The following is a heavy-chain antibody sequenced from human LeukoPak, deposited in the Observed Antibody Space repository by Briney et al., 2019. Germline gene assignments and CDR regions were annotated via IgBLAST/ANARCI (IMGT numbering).Heavy chain of an antibody. CDR2: ISGSGGST. Sequence: GGSLRLSCAASGFTFSSYAMSWVRQAPGKGLEWVSAISGSGGSTYYADSVKGRFTISRNNSKNTLYLQMNSLRAEDTAVYYCAKVRHYYYDSSGPFDYWGQGTLVTVSS. J-gene: IGHJ4*02. CDR1: GFTFSSYA. D-gene: IGHD3-22*01. V-gene: IGHV3-23*01. CDR3: AKVRHYYYDSSGPFDY.